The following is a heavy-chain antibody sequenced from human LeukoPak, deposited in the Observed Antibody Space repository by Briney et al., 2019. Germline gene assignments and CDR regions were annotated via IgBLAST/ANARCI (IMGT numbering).Heavy chain of an antibody. CDR3: VRRRGGSSHCDY. Sequence: SETLSLTCAVYGGSFSGYYWGWIRQPPGKGLEWIGNIHSGGSTYYDPSLKSRVTISIDTSKNHFSLTVGSVTAADTAIYYCVRRRGGSSHCDYWGQGTLVTVSS. D-gene: IGHD2-15*01. CDR2: IHSGGST. V-gene: IGHV4-34*01. J-gene: IGHJ4*02. CDR1: GGSFSGYY.